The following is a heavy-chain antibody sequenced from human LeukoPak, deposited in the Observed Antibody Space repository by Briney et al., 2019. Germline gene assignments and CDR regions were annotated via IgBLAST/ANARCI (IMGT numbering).Heavy chain of an antibody. D-gene: IGHD5-24*01. CDR2: IYYSGST. CDR1: GGSISSYY. CDR3: ARGASATMTGGYFDY. Sequence: PSETLSLTCTVSGGSISSYYWSWIRQPPGKGLEWVGYIYYSGSTNYNPSLKSRVTISVDTSKNQFSLKLSSVTAADTAVYYCARGASATMTGGYFDYWGQGTLVTVSS. V-gene: IGHV4-59*01. J-gene: IGHJ4*02.